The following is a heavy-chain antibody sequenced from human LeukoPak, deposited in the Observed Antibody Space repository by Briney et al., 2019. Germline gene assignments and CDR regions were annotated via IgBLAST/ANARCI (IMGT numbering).Heavy chain of an antibody. V-gene: IGHV4-4*02. Sequence: SETLSLTCAVSGGSISTNNWWNWVRQSPEKGLEWIGEIYHSGNTNYNPSLKRRITISVDKSNNQFSLKVRSVTAADTAVYYCARGAATGYNYQYFFYMDVWGKGTTVSVSS. J-gene: IGHJ6*03. CDR2: IYHSGNT. D-gene: IGHD5-24*01. CDR1: GGSISTNNW. CDR3: ARGAATGYNYQYFFYMDV.